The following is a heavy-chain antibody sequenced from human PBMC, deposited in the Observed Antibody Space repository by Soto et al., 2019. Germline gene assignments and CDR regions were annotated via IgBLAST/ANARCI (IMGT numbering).Heavy chain of an antibody. V-gene: IGHV1-46*03. J-gene: IGHJ4*02. Sequence: VSSVKVSCKASGYTFTSYYMHWVRHAPGQGLEWMGIINPSGGSTSYAQKFQGRVTMTRDTSTSTVYMELSSLRSEVTAVYYCASGIAAAGSDYWGQGPLVTVSS. CDR1: GYTFTSYY. D-gene: IGHD6-13*01. CDR2: INPSGGST. CDR3: ASGIAAAGSDY.